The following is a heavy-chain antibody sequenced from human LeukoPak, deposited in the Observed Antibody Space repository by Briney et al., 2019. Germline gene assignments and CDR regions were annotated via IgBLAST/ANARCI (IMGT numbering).Heavy chain of an antibody. V-gene: IGHV1-18*01. D-gene: IGHD3-3*01. CDR1: GYTFTSYG. J-gene: IGHJ4*02. CDR2: ISAYNGNT. CDR3: ARGSVLRFLEWLLLPDY. Sequence: ASVNVSCKASGYTFTSYGISWVRQAPGQGLEWMGWISAYNGNTNYAQKLQGRVTMTTDTSTSTAYMELRSLRSDDTAVYYCARGSVLRFLEWLLLPDYWGQGTLVTVSS.